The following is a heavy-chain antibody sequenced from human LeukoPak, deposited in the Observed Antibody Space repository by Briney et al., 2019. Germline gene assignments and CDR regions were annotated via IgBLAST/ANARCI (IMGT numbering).Heavy chain of an antibody. Sequence: PSQTLSLTCTVSGGSISSGDYYWSWIRQPPGKGLEWIGYIYYSGSTYYNPSLKSRVTISVDTSKNQFSLKLSSVTAADTAVYYCARYIADYSNYNWFDPWGQGTLVTVSS. J-gene: IGHJ5*02. D-gene: IGHD4-11*01. CDR1: GGSISSGDYY. CDR2: IYYSGST. CDR3: ARYIADYSNYNWFDP. V-gene: IGHV4-30-4*01.